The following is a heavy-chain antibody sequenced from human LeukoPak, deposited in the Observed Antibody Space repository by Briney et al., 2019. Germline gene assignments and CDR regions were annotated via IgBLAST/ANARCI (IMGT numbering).Heavy chain of an antibody. Sequence: PVKVSCKASGGTFSSYAISWVRQAPGQGLEWMGGIIPIFGTANYAQKFQGRVTITADESTSTAYMELSSLRSEDTAVYYCARGGSGSYYDTRSYYGMDVWGQGTTVTVSS. D-gene: IGHD1-26*01. CDR1: GGTFSSYA. CDR3: ARGGSGSYYDTRSYYGMDV. V-gene: IGHV1-69*13. CDR2: IIPIFGTA. J-gene: IGHJ6*02.